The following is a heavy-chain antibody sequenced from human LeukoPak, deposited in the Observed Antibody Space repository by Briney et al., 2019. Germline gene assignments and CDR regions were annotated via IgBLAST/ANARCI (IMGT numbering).Heavy chain of an antibody. CDR3: ARGGWGTAIDY. D-gene: IGHD1-7*01. Sequence: PGGSLRLSCAASGFTFSSYWMHWVRQAPRKGLVWVSYISGDRSSITYAESVKGRFTISRDNAKNTVDLQMNSLRAEDTAVYYCARGGWGTAIDYWAQGTLVTVSS. V-gene: IGHV3-74*01. CDR1: GFTFSSYW. J-gene: IGHJ4*02. CDR2: ISGDRSSI.